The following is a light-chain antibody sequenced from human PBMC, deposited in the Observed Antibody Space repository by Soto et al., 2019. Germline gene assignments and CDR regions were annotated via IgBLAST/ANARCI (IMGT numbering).Light chain of an antibody. J-gene: IGLJ2*01. CDR3: SSFTTSSTLV. V-gene: IGLV2-14*03. Sequence: QSALAQPASVSGSPGQSITISCTGTSSDIGGYDFVSWYQQHPGKAPKLMIYDVTNRPSGVSNRFSGSKSGNTASLTISGLQAGDEADYYCSSFTTSSTLVFGGGTKLTV. CDR1: SSDIGGYDF. CDR2: DVT.